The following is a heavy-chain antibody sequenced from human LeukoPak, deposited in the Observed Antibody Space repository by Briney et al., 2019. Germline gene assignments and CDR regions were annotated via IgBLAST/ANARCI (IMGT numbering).Heavy chain of an antibody. J-gene: IGHJ4*02. CDR2: INTDGSST. CDR3: AKAVMVAVRWDYFDY. V-gene: IGHV3-74*01. Sequence: SGGSLRLSCAASGFTFSSYWMHWVRQAPGKGLVWVSRINTDGSSTTYADSVKGRFTISRDNSKNTLYLQMNSLRAEDTAVYYCAKAVMVAVRWDYFDYWGQGTLVTVSS. CDR1: GFTFSSYW. D-gene: IGHD2-21*01.